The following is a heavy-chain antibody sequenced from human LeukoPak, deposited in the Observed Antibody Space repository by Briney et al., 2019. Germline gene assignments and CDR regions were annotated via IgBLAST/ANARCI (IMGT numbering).Heavy chain of an antibody. V-gene: IGHV3-23*01. CDR2: SSGCGGST. CDR3: AKDQGYCTNGVCLTFDY. J-gene: IGHJ4*02. D-gene: IGHD2-8*01. CDR1: GFTFSSYA. Sequence: GGSLRLSCAASGFTFSSYAMSWVRQAPGKGLEWVSASSGCGGSTYYADSVKGRFTISRDNSKTTLYLQMNSLRAEDTAVYYCAKDQGYCTNGVCLTFDYWGQGTLVTVSS.